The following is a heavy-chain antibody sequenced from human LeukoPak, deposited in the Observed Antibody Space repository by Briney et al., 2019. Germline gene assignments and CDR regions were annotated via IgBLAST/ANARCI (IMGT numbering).Heavy chain of an antibody. J-gene: IGHJ4*02. CDR2: IYPGDSDT. D-gene: IGHD5-18*01. Sequence: GESLKISCKGSGYSFTSYWIGWVRQMPGKGLEWMGIIYPGDSDTRYSPSFQGQVTISADKSISTAYLQWSSLKASDTAMYYCARVDTAMVTTLGYFDYWGQGTPAPVSS. V-gene: IGHV5-51*01. CDR1: GYSFTSYW. CDR3: ARVDTAMVTTLGYFDY.